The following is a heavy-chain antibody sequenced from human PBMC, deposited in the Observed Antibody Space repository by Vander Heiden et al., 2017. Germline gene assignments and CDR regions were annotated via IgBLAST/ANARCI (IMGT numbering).Heavy chain of an antibody. D-gene: IGHD1-26*01. V-gene: IGHV3-74*01. J-gene: IGHJ4*02. CDR3: ARTPGYNGAYYFDY. CDR1: GFTFRNYW. CDR2: MNSDGSST. Sequence: VQPVASGGGLVQPGGSLRLSCAASGFTFRNYWMHWVRQAPGKGLVWVSRMNSDGSSTSYADSVKGRFTISRDNAKNTLYLQMNSLRAEDTAVYYCARTPGYNGAYYFDYWGQGTLVTVSS.